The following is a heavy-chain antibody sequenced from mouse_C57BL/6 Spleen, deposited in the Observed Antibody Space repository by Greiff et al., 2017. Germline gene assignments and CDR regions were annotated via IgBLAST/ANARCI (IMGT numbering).Heavy chain of an antibody. CDR3: ARQNDGYSSWFAY. CDR2: IDPSDSYT. Sequence: VQLQQPGAELVRPGTSVKLSCKASGYTFTSYWMHWVKQRPGQGLEWIGVIDPSDSYTNYNQKFKGKATLTVDTSSSTAYMQRSSLTSEDSAVYYCARQNDGYSSWFAYWGQGTLVTVSA. CDR1: GYTFTSYW. J-gene: IGHJ3*01. D-gene: IGHD2-3*01. V-gene: IGHV1-59*01.